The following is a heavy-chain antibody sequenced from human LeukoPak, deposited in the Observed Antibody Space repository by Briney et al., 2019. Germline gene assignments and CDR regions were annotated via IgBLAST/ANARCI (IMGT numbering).Heavy chain of an antibody. V-gene: IGHV4-31*03. D-gene: IGHD4-23*01. J-gene: IGHJ4*02. CDR2: ICYSGST. Sequence: SQTLSLTCTVSGGSISSGGYYWSWIRQHPGKVLEWFGYICYSGSTYYTPSLKSRVTISVDTSKNQFSLKLSSVTTADTAVYYCARIPTAALGGNYVDYWGQGTLVTVSS. CDR3: ARIPTAALGGNYVDY. CDR1: GGSISSGGYY.